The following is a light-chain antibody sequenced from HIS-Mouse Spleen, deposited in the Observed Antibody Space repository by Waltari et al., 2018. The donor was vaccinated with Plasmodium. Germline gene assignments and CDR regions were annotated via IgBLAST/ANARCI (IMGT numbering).Light chain of an antibody. V-gene: IGLV2-8*01. CDR2: EVS. Sequence: QSALTQPPSAPGSPGQSVTIPCTGTSSDVGGYNYVSWYQQHPGTAPKLMIYEVSKRPSGVPDRFSGSKSGNTASLTVSGLQAEDEADYYCSSYAGSNNLVFGGGTKLTVL. CDR1: SSDVGGYNY. CDR3: SSYAGSNNLV. J-gene: IGLJ2*01.